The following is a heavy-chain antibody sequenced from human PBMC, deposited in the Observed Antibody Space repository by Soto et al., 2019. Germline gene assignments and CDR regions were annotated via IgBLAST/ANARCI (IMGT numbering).Heavy chain of an antibody. CDR2: INAGNGNA. V-gene: IGHV1-3*01. CDR3: ARGPGGPGGPGDY. Sequence: ASVKVSCKASGYTFTSYAMHWVRQAPGQRLEWMGWINAGNGNAKYSQKFQGRVTITRDTSASTAYMELSSLRSEDTAIYYCARGPGGPGGPGDYWGQGTLVTVSS. J-gene: IGHJ4*02. CDR1: GYTFTSYA. D-gene: IGHD2-15*01.